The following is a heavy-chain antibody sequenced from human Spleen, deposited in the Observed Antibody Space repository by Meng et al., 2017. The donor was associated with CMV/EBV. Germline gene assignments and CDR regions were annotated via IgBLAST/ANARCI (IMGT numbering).Heavy chain of an antibody. Sequence: GESLKISCAASGFTFSSYGMHWVRQAPGKGLEWVSYISSSGSTIYYADSVKGRFTISRDNAKNSLYLQMNSLRAEDTAVYYCAREWGITGTVGGLDYWGQGTLVTVSS. J-gene: IGHJ4*02. CDR3: AREWGITGTVGGLDY. CDR1: GFTFSSYG. D-gene: IGHD1-20*01. CDR2: ISSSGSTI. V-gene: IGHV3-48*04.